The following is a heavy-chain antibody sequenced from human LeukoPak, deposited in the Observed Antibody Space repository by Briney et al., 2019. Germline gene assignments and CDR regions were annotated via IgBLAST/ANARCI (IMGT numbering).Heavy chain of an antibody. CDR3: VRDGGTFITESSTDRHNWLDP. CDR2: IASSGST. Sequence: PSQTLSLTCTVPGDSISSDPYYWSWVRQPAGEGLEWIGRIASSGSTDYNASFKSRVFMSVDTSKNQFSLRLTSVTAADTAVYYCVRDGGTFITESSTDRHNWLDPWGQGSLVTVSS. J-gene: IGHJ5*02. V-gene: IGHV4-61*02. D-gene: IGHD1-20*01. CDR1: GDSISSDPYY.